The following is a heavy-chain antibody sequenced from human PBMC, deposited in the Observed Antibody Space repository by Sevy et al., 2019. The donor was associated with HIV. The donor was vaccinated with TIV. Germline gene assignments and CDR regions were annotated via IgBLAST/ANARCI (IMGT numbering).Heavy chain of an antibody. CDR3: AKALNPALESMLEVNLRSLKGFDV. CDR1: GFTFNTHA. J-gene: IGHJ3*01. CDR2: ISGPGYCT. Sequence: GGSLRLSCAASGFTFNTHAMNWVRQAPGKGLEWVSVISGPGYCTNYAHSVKGRFTISRDNSKNTLFLQMNSLRDDDTAVYYCAKALNPALESMLEVNLRSLKGFDVWGQGTMVTVSS. D-gene: IGHD3-22*01. V-gene: IGHV3-23*01.